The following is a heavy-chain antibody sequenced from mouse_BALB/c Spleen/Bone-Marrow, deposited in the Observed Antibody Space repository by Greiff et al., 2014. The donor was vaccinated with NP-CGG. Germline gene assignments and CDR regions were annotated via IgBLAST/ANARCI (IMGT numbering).Heavy chain of an antibody. CDR2: IDPEIGNT. J-gene: IGHJ2*01. Sequence: VQLKQSGAELVRPGALVKLSCKASGFNIKDYFVHWVKQRPEQGLEWIGWIDPEIGNTLYDPKFQGKASITADTSFNTAYLQLSSLTSEDTAVYYCARLFGTRDFDYWGQGTTLTVSS. CDR3: ARLFGTRDFDY. D-gene: IGHD4-1*01. V-gene: IGHV14-1*02. CDR1: GFNIKDYF.